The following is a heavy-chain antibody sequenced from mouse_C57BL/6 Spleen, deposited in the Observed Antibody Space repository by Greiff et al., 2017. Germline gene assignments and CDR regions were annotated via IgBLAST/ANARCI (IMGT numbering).Heavy chain of an antibody. CDR1: GYTFTSYW. Sequence: VQLQQPGAELVKPGASVKLSCKASGYTFTSYWMQWVKQRPGQGLEWIGEIDPSDSYTNYNQKLKGKATGTVDTASSTAYMQISSRTSEDSAVYYCARGGLRWYFDVWGTGTTVTVSS. V-gene: IGHV1-50*01. D-gene: IGHD2-4*01. CDR2: IDPSDSYT. J-gene: IGHJ1*03. CDR3: ARGGLRWYFDV.